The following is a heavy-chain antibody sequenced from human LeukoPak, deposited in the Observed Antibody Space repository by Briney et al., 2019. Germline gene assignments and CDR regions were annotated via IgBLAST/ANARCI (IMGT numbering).Heavy chain of an antibody. Sequence: GESLKISCQGSGYSFTTYWIGRVRQMPGKGLEWMGIIYLGDSDTRYSPSFQGQVTISVDKSINIAYLQWSSLKASDTAMYYCARPPFYDSSGYYAVDYWGQGTLVTVSS. V-gene: IGHV5-51*01. J-gene: IGHJ4*02. CDR2: IYLGDSDT. D-gene: IGHD3-22*01. CDR3: ARPPFYDSSGYYAVDY. CDR1: GYSFTTYW.